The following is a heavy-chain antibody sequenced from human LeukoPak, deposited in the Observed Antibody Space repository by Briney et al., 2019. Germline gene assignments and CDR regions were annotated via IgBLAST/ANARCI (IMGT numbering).Heavy chain of an antibody. D-gene: IGHD2-15*01. V-gene: IGHV3-15*01. CDR2: IKSKTDGGTT. CDR3: TTGLTRYCSGGSCYYFDY. J-gene: IGHJ4*02. CDR1: GFTFSNAW. Sequence: PGGPLRLSCAASGFTFSNAWMSWVRQAPGKGLEWVGRIKSKTDGGTTDYAAPVKGRFTISRDDSKNMLYLQMNSLKTEDTAVYYCTTGLTRYCSGGSCYYFDYWGQGTLVTVSS.